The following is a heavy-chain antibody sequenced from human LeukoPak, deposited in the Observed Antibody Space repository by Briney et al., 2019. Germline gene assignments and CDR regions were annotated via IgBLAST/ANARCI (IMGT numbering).Heavy chain of an antibody. D-gene: IGHD1-26*01. V-gene: IGHV3-30-3*01. CDR1: GFTFSSYA. CDR3: ARDKAKVGATNFDY. CDR2: ISYDGSNK. Sequence: GGSLRLSCAASGFTFSSYAMHWVRQAPGKGLEWVAVISYDGSNKYYADSVKGRFTISRDNSKNTLPLQMNSLRAEDTAVYYCARDKAKVGATNFDYWGQGTLVTVSS. J-gene: IGHJ4*02.